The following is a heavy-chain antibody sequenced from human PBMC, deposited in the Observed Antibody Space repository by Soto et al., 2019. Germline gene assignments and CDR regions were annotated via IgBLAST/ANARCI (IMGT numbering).Heavy chain of an antibody. CDR2: IKQDGSEK. V-gene: IGHV3-7*05. CDR1: GFTFSSYW. Sequence: PGGSLRLSCAASGFTFSSYWMSWVRQAQGKGLEWVANIKQDGSEKYYVDSVKGRFTISRDNAKNSLYLQMNSLRAEDTAVYYCAREGLVVVAANYYYYGMDVWGQGTTVTVLL. J-gene: IGHJ6*02. D-gene: IGHD2-15*01. CDR3: AREGLVVVAANYYYYGMDV.